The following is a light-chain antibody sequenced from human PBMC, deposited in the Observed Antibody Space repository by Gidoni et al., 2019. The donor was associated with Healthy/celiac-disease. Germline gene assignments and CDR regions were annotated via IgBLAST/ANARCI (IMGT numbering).Light chain of an antibody. Sequence: DIVMTQSPLSLPVTPGEPASISCRSSQSLLHSNGYNYLDWYLQKPGQSPQLLIYLGSNRASGVPDRFSGSGSGTDFTLKISRVEAEDDGVYYCMQALQFFTFGGGTKVEIK. V-gene: IGKV2-28*01. J-gene: IGKJ4*01. CDR2: LGS. CDR1: QSLLHSNGYNY. CDR3: MQALQFFT.